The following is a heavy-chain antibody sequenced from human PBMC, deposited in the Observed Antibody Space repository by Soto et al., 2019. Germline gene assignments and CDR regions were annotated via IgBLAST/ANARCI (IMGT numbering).Heavy chain of an antibody. J-gene: IGHJ4*02. CDR1: GFTVSSYG. Sequence: QVQLVKSGGGVVQPGRSLRLSCAASGFTVSSYGMHWVRQAPGKGLEWVAVISRDGGTKYYADSVKGRFTISRDNSRNTLFLEMNSPRGDDMAVYYCTGEVASGYWGQGTLVTVSS. D-gene: IGHD2-8*02. V-gene: IGHV3-30*03. CDR2: ISRDGGTK. CDR3: TGEVASGY.